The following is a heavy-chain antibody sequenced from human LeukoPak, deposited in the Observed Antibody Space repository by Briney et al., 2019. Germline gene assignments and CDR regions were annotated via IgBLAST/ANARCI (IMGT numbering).Heavy chain of an antibody. CDR3: ARVRRQWLAAYYFDY. V-gene: IGHV5-51*01. CDR1: GYSFTSYW. Sequence: GASLQISCQGSGYSFTSYWIGWVRQMPGKGLEWMGIIYPGDSDTRYSLSFQGQVTISADKSISTAYLQWSSLKASDTAMYYCARVRRQWLAAYYFDYWGQGTLVTVSS. J-gene: IGHJ4*02. CDR2: IYPGDSDT. D-gene: IGHD6-19*01.